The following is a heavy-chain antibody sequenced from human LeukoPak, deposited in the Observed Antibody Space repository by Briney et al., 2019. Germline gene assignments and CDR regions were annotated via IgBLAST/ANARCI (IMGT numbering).Heavy chain of an antibody. CDR3: TSPIHYGDYDYFYGLDV. J-gene: IGHJ6*02. D-gene: IGHD4-17*01. CDR1: GFSLSGST. CDR2: IRSKANTYAT. Sequence: GGSLKLSCAASGFSLSGSTMHWVRQASGKGLEWVGRIRSKANTYATAYAPSVKGRFTISRDDLKNMAYLQMNSLKTEDTAVYYCTSPIHYGDYDYFYGLDVWGQGTTVTVSS. V-gene: IGHV3-73*01.